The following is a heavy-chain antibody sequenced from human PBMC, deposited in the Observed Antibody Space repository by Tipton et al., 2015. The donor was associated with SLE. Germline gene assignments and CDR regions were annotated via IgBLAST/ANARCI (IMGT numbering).Heavy chain of an antibody. J-gene: IGHJ6*02. Sequence: TLSLTCTVSGYSISSGYYWGRIRQPPGKGLEWIGSIYHSGSTYCNPSLKSRVTISVDTSKNQFSLKLSSVAAADTAVYYCARSLAAAGTGYYYYGMDVWGQGTTVTVSS. CDR1: GYSISSGYY. V-gene: IGHV4-38-2*02. D-gene: IGHD6-13*01. CDR3: ARSLAAAGTGYYYYGMDV. CDR2: IYHSGST.